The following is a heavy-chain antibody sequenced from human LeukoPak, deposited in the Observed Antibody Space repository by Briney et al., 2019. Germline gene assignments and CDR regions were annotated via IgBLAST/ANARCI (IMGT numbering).Heavy chain of an antibody. CDR1: GGSISSGDYY. J-gene: IGHJ4*02. CDR3: ARGWFRLAVAAGY. Sequence: SETLSLTCTVSGGSISSGDYYWSWIRQPPGKGLEWIGEINHSGSTNYNPSLKSRVTISVDTSKNQFSLKLSSVTAADTAVYYCARGWFRLAVAAGYWGQGTLVTVSS. V-gene: IGHV4-39*07. D-gene: IGHD6-19*01. CDR2: INHSGST.